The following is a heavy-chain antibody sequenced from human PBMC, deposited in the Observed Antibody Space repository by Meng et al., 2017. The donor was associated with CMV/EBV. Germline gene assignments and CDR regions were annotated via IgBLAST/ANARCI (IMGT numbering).Heavy chain of an antibody. V-gene: IGHV3-49*04. CDR3: TANSGYSTSWFPGWSDP. CDR1: GFTFGDYA. J-gene: IGHJ5*02. D-gene: IGHD6-13*01. CDR2: IRSKAYGGTT. Sequence: GGSLRLSCTASGFTFGDYAMSWVRQAPGKGLEWVGFIRSKAYGGTTEYAASVKGRFTISIDDSKSIAYLQMNSLKTEDTAVYYCTANSGYSTSWFPGWSDPWGQGTLVTVSS.